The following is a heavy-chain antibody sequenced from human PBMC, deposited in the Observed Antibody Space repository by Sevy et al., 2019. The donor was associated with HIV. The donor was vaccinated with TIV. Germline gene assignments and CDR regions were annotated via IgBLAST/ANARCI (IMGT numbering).Heavy chain of an antibody. CDR2: IDSGGNA. Sequence: SETLSLTCTVSGGSINRSSYYWGWIRQPPGKGLEWIASIDSGGNAYYNPSLKSRVTVSVDTSKNQVSLKRTSVTAADTAVYYCARQGGSCKSGPCYTFFDFWGQGTLVTVSS. CDR3: ARQGGSCKSGPCYTFFDF. J-gene: IGHJ4*02. D-gene: IGHD2-8*02. V-gene: IGHV4-39*01. CDR1: GGSINRSSYY.